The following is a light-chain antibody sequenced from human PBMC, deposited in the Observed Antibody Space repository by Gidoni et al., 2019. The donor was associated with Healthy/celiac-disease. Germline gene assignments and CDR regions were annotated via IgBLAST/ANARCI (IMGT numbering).Light chain of an antibody. J-gene: IGLJ2*01. Sequence: QSALTQPASVSGSPGQSITISCTGTSSDVGVYNYVSWYQQHPGKAPKLMIYDVSNRPSGVSNRFSGSKSGNTASLTISGLQAEDEADYYCSSYTSSSLWVFGGGTKLTVL. V-gene: IGLV2-14*01. CDR2: DVS. CDR1: SSDVGVYNY. CDR3: SSYTSSSLWV.